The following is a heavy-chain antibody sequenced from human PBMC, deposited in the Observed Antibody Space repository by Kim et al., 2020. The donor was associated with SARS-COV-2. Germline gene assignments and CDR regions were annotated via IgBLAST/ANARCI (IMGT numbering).Heavy chain of an antibody. D-gene: IGHD6-19*01. CDR3: AKADSGWLGHY. J-gene: IGHJ4*02. CDR1: GFTFSSYA. CDR2: ISGSGGST. V-gene: IGHV3-23*01. Sequence: GGSLRLSCAASGFTFSSYAISWVRQAPGKGLEWVSSISGSGGSTYYADSVKGRFTISRDNSKNTVYLQMNSLRAEDTAVYYCAKADSGWLGHYWGQGTLVIVSS.